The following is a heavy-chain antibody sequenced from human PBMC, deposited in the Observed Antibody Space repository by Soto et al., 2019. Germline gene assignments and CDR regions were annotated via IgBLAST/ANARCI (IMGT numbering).Heavy chain of an antibody. CDR2: INPSGGST. Sequence: ASVKVSCKASGYTFTSYYMHWVRQAPGQGLEWMGIINPSGGSTSYAQKLQGRVTMTTDTSTSTAYMELRSLRSDDTAVYYCARVWANNFDYWGQGTLVTVSS. J-gene: IGHJ4*02. CDR3: ARVWANNFDY. CDR1: GYTFTSYY. D-gene: IGHD7-27*01. V-gene: IGHV1-46*01.